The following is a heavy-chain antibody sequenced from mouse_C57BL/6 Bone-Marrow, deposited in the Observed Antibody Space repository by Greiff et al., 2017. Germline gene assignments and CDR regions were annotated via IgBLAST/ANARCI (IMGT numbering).Heavy chain of an antibody. CDR2: IDPSDSYT. CDR1: GYTFTSYW. CDR3: ARITTDFDY. V-gene: IGHV1-59*01. Sequence: QVQLQQPGAELVRPGTSVKLSCKASGYTFTSYWMHWVKQRPGQGLEWIGVIDPSDSYTNYNQKFKGKATLTVDTSSSTAYMQLSSLTSEDSAVYYGARITTDFDYWGQGTTLTVSA. D-gene: IGHD1-1*01. J-gene: IGHJ2*01.